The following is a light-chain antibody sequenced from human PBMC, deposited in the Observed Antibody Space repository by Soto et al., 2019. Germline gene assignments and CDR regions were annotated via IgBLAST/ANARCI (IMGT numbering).Light chain of an antibody. CDR1: QSVFYSSNNKNY. CDR3: QQYYSTPLT. Sequence: DIVMTQSPDSLAVSLGERATINCKSSQSVFYSSNNKNYLAWYQQIPGQSPKLLISWASTRHSGVPDRFSGSGSGTDFTLTISSLQAEDVAVYYCQQYYSTPLTFGQGTRLEIK. J-gene: IGKJ5*01. V-gene: IGKV4-1*01. CDR2: WAS.